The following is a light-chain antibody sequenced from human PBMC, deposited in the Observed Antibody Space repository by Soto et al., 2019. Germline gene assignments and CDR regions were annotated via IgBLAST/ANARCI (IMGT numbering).Light chain of an antibody. Sequence: QSVLTQPASVSGSPGQSITISCTGTVGLVSWYQQHPGKVPKLIIYDDTKRPSGVSSRFSGSKSGNTASLTISGLQTEDEAYYYCCLYVGGRTYLFGTGTKVTVL. CDR3: CLYVGGRTYL. V-gene: IGLV2-23*01. CDR2: DDT. CDR1: VGL. J-gene: IGLJ1*01.